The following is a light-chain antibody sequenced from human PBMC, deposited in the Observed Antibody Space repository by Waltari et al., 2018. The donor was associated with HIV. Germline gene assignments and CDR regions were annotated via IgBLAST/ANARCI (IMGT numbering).Light chain of an antibody. CDR1: NSNIGNNF. Sequence: QSVLTQPPSVSAAAGQKVTISCSGSNSNIGNNFVSWYQQLPGTAPKLLIYDSNKRPSGIPDRFSGSKSDTLATLDITGLQTGDEADYYCGTWDSSLSAVLFGGGTKLTVL. CDR3: GTWDSSLSAVL. CDR2: DSN. V-gene: IGLV1-51*01. J-gene: IGLJ2*01.